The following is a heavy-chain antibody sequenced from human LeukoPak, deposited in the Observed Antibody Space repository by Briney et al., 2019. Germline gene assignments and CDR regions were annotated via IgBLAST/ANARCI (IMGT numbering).Heavy chain of an antibody. V-gene: IGHV5-51*01. CDR1: GYSFTSYW. J-gene: IGHJ4*02. CDR3: ARRPEYSSGWYRAPFDY. CDR2: IYPGDSDT. D-gene: IGHD6-19*01. Sequence: GESLKISCKGSGYSFTSYWIGWVRQMPGKGLEWMGIIYPGDSDTRYSPSFQGQVTISADKSISTAHLQWSSLKASDTAMYYCARRPEYSSGWYRAPFDYWGQGTLVTVSS.